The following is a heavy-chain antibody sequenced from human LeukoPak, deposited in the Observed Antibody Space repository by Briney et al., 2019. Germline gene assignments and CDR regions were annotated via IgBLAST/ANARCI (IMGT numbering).Heavy chain of an antibody. CDR1: GYSFTNFW. Sequence: GESLKISCKGSGYSFTNFWIGWVRQVPGKGLEGMGIMYPRDSDLSYSPSFQGQVPISADKSISISYLQWSSLKASDTAMYYCARLEMATITSFDYWGQGTLVTVSS. J-gene: IGHJ4*02. CDR2: MYPRDSDL. D-gene: IGHD5-24*01. CDR3: ARLEMATITSFDY. V-gene: IGHV5-51*01.